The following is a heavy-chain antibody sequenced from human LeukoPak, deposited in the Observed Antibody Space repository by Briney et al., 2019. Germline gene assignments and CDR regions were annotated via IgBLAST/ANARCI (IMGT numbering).Heavy chain of an antibody. D-gene: IGHD3-10*01. CDR1: GFTFSSYA. CDR3: ARGKLVLDY. Sequence: GGSLRLSCAASGFTFSSYAMHWVRQAPGKGLEWVAVISYDGSNKYYADSVKGRFTISRDNAKNSLYLQMNSLRAEDTAVYYCARGKLVLDYWGQGTLVTVSS. V-gene: IGHV3-30-3*01. J-gene: IGHJ4*02. CDR2: ISYDGSNK.